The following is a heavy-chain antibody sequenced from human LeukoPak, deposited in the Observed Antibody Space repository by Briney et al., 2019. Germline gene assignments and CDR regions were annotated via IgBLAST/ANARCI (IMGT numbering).Heavy chain of an antibody. Sequence: SETLSLTCTVSGGSISSGGYYWSWIRQHPGKGLEWIGYIYYRGSTYYNPSLKCRVIISEDTSKNQFSLKLSSVTAADTAVYYCASRIGYSYGIDYWGQGTLVTVSS. CDR1: GGSISSGGYY. V-gene: IGHV4-31*03. CDR3: ASRIGYSYGIDY. D-gene: IGHD5-18*01. J-gene: IGHJ4*02. CDR2: IYYRGST.